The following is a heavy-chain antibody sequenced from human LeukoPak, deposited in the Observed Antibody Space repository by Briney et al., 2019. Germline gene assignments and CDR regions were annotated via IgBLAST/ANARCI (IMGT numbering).Heavy chain of an antibody. V-gene: IGHV3-30*03. Sequence: GGSLRLSCAASGFIFSNYGMHWVRQAPGKGLEWVAVISYDGRSKYYADSVKGRFTISRDTSKNTLYLQMNSLRVEDTAVYYCARAPGYCSTTSCYSSYYYYYSMDVWGQGTTVTVSS. CDR3: ARAPGYCSTTSCYSSYYYYYSMDV. CDR2: ISYDGRSK. CDR1: GFIFSNYG. J-gene: IGHJ6*02. D-gene: IGHD2-2*02.